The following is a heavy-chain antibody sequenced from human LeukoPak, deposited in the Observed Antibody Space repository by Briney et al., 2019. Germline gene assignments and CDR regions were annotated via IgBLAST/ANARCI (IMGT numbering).Heavy chain of an antibody. J-gene: IGHJ4*02. CDR1: GFTFSSYA. V-gene: IGHV3-23*01. D-gene: IGHD7-27*01. Sequence: GSLRLSCAASGFTFSSYAMSWVRQAPGKGLEWVSAISGSGGSTYYADSVKGRFTISRDNSKNTLYLQMNSLRAEDTAVYCCAKDQTGMYYVDYWGQGTLVTVSS. CDR2: ISGSGGST. CDR3: AKDQTGMYYVDY.